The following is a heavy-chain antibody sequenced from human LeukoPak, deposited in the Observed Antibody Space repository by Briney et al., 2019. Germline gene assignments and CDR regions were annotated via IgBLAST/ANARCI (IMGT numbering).Heavy chain of an antibody. J-gene: IGHJ4*02. D-gene: IGHD6-19*01. CDR1: GGSISGYY. V-gene: IGHV4-59*08. CDR3: ARLIAVAGTLSFFDY. CDR2: ISYSGST. Sequence: SETLSLTCTVSGGSISGYYWSWIRQAPGKGLECIGYISYSGSTYYNTSLKSRLTISVDTSKNQFSPKLNSVTAADTAVYYCARLIAVAGTLSFFDYWGQGILVTVSS.